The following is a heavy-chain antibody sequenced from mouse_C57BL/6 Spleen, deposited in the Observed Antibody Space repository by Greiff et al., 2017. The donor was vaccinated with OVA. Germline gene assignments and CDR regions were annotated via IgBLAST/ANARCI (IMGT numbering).Heavy chain of an antibody. CDR3: ARSPITTVVATDY. V-gene: IGHV1-81*01. J-gene: IGHJ2*01. Sequence: VKLMESGAELARPGASVKLSCKASGYTFTSYGISWVKQRTGQGLEWIGEIYPRSGNTYYNEKFKGKATLTADKSSSTAYMELRSLTSEDSAVYFCARSPITTVVATDYWGQGTTLTVSS. CDR2: IYPRSGNT. D-gene: IGHD1-1*01. CDR1: GYTFTSYG.